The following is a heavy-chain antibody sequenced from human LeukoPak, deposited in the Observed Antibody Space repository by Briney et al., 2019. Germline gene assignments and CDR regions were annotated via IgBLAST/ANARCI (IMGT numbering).Heavy chain of an antibody. Sequence: SETLSLTCTVSGGSISSSSYYWGWIRQPPGKGLEWIGSIYYSGSTYYNPSLKSRVTISVDTSKNQFSLKLSSVTAADTAVYYCARSVHISAPFDVWGQGTLVTVSS. V-gene: IGHV4-39*01. CDR3: ARSVHISAPFDV. CDR1: GGSISSSSYY. CDR2: IYYSGST. J-gene: IGHJ4*02. D-gene: IGHD2-21*01.